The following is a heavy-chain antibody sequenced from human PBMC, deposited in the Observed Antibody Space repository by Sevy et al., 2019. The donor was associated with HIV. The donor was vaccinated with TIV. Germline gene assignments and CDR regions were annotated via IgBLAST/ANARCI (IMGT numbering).Heavy chain of an antibody. D-gene: IGHD3-22*01. CDR3: ARVRDTSDFPAAFDY. J-gene: IGHJ4*02. V-gene: IGHV3-21*01. Sequence: GGSLRLSCAASGFTSNYDTMNWVRQAPGKGLEWVSSIRRSTEYIYYADSVKGRFTISRDNAKKSLYLQMNSLRAEDTALYYCARVRDTSDFPAAFDYWGQGTLVTVSS. CDR2: IRRSTEYI. CDR1: GFTSNYDT.